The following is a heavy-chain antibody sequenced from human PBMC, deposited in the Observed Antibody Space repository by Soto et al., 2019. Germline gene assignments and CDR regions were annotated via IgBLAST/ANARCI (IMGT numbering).Heavy chain of an antibody. CDR3: AAYYDFWSGYLNYYYYGMDV. D-gene: IGHD3-3*01. Sequence: SVKVSCKASGFTFTSSAVQWVRQARGQRLEWIGWIVVGSGNTNYAQKFQERVTITRDMSTSTAYMELSSLRSEDTAVYYCAAYYDFWSGYLNYYYYGMDVWGQGTTVTVSS. J-gene: IGHJ6*02. CDR1: GFTFTSSA. V-gene: IGHV1-58*01. CDR2: IVVGSGNT.